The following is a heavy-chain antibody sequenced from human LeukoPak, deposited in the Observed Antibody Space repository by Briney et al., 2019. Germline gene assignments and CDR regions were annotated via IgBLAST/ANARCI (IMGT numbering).Heavy chain of an antibody. V-gene: IGHV4-34*01. J-gene: IGHJ4*02. CDR3: ARQNYSPSGSQYPIRY. CDR2: INHSGST. Sequence: SETLSLTCAVYGGSFSGYYWSWIRQLPGKGLEWIGEINHSGSTNYNPSLKSRVTISVDTSKNQFSLKLSSVTAADTAVYYCARQNYSPSGSQYPIRYWGQGTLVTVSS. D-gene: IGHD3-10*01. CDR1: GGSFSGYY.